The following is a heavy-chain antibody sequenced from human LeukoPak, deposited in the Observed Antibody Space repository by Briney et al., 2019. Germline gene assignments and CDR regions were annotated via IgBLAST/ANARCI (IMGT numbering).Heavy chain of an antibody. D-gene: IGHD6-13*01. CDR2: IISNGEST. Sequence: GGSLRLSCSASGFTFSGYAMHWVRQAPGKGLEYVSAIISNGESTYYSDSVKDRFTISRDNSKNTLYLQMSSLRPEDTAVYYCVKSASTWYLFDYWGQGTLVTVSS. V-gene: IGHV3-64*03. CDR3: VKSASTWYLFDY. J-gene: IGHJ4*02. CDR1: GFTFSGYA.